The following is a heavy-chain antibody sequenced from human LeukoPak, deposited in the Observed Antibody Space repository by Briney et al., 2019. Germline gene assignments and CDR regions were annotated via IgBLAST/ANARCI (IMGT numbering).Heavy chain of an antibody. CDR1: GYTFTGYY. D-gene: IGHD1-26*01. CDR2: ISAYNGNT. J-gene: IGHJ4*02. CDR3: AREVPWELLSTSFLRYFDY. V-gene: IGHV1-18*04. Sequence: GASVKVSCKASGYTFTGYYMHWVRQAPGQGLEWMGWISAYNGNTNYAQKLQGRVTMTTDTSTSTAYMELRSLRSDDTAVYYCAREVPWELLSTSFLRYFDYWGQGTLVTVSS.